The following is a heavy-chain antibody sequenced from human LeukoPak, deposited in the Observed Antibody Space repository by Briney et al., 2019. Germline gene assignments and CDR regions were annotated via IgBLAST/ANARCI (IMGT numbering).Heavy chain of an antibody. D-gene: IGHD3-3*01. CDR1: GFTFSSYG. CDR2: IWYDGSNK. V-gene: IGHV3-33*01. Sequence: GGSLRLSCAASGFTFSSYGMHWVRQAPGKGLEWVAVIWYDGSNKYYADSGKGRFTISRDNSKNPLYLQMNSLRAEDTAVYYCARDFPSGGMDVWGQGTTVTVSS. CDR3: ARDFPSGGMDV. J-gene: IGHJ6*02.